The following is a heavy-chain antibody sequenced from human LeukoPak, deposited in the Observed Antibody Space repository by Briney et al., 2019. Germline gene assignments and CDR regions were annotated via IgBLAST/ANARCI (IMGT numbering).Heavy chain of an antibody. D-gene: IGHD4-17*01. CDR3: ARVQGGGTYGDVYYFDF. CDR1: GFTLDDYG. J-gene: IGHJ4*02. V-gene: IGHV3-20*01. Sequence: GGSLRLSCAASGFTLDDYGMSWVRQAPGKGLEWVSGINWNGGSTGYADSVKGRFTISRDNAKNSLYLQMNSLRAEHTALYHCARVQGGGTYGDVYYFDFWGQGTLVTVSS. CDR2: INWNGGST.